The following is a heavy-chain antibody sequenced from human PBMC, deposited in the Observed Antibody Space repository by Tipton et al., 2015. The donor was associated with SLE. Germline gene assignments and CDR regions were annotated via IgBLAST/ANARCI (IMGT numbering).Heavy chain of an antibody. J-gene: IGHJ4*02. D-gene: IGHD3-22*01. CDR1: GDSIHSDY. CDR2: VSESGAS. CDR3: ARTPAYYDGNSYQYFFDY. V-gene: IGHV4-4*08. Sequence: TLSLTCSVFGDSIHSDYWAWIRQAPGKGLEYIGYVSESGASNYNPSLKSRVTISLDTSKNQFSLNLKSVTAADTAIYYCARTPAYYDGNSYQYFFDYWGQGTLVTVSS.